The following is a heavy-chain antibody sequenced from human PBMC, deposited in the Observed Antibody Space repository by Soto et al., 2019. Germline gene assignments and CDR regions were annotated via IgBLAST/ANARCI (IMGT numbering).Heavy chain of an antibody. CDR1: GFTFSSYG. D-gene: IGHD2-2*01. CDR3: ACALQLLSYYYYYGMDV. Sequence: GGSLRISCAASGFTFSSYGMHWVRQAPGKGLEWVAVISYDGSNKYYADSVKGRFTISRDNSKNTLYLQMNSLRAEDTAVYYCACALQLLSYYYYYGMDVWGQGTTVTVS. J-gene: IGHJ6*02. V-gene: IGHV3-30*03. CDR2: ISYDGSNK.